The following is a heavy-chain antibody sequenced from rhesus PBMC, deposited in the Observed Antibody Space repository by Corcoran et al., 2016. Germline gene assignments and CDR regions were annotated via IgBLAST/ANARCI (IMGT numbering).Heavy chain of an antibody. CDR3: ARHPYSSGIPY. J-gene: IGHJ4*01. D-gene: IGHD6-31*01. CDR2: IGGTGWST. V-gene: IGHV4-99*01. Sequence: QVQLQESGPGLVKPSETLSLTCAVSGYSISSGYYWGWIRQPPGKGLEWIGNIGGTGWSTYYNPHRKRRVTISKDTSKNQFSLKLSSVTAADTAVYYCARHPYSSGIPYWGQGVLVTVSS. CDR1: GYSISSGYY.